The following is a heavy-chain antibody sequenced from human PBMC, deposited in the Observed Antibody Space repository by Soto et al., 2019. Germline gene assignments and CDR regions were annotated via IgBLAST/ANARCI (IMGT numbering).Heavy chain of an antibody. CDR3: VRLYPSGWYDK. V-gene: IGHV3-74*01. Sequence: GGSLRLSCAASGFTFGDYWMHWVRQAPGKGLVWVSRIKSDESVTSYADSVKGRFTISRDNAKNTLYLQMNSLRAEDTAVYYCVRLYPSGWYDKWGRGTLVTVSS. D-gene: IGHD6-19*01. CDR2: IKSDESVT. CDR1: GFTFGDYW. J-gene: IGHJ4*02.